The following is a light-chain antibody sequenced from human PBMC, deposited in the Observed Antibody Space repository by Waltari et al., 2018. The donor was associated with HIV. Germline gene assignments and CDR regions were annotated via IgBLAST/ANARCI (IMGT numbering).Light chain of an antibody. CDR2: EVS. J-gene: IGLJ2*01. CDR1: SSDLGGYNY. V-gene: IGLV2-14*01. Sequence: QSALTQTASVSGSPGQSITISCTGTSSDLGGYNYVSWYQQRPGKAPRFTIYEVSNRPSGISNRFSASKSGNTASLTISGLQAEDEADYYCSSYSSTDTHVLFGGGTKVTVL. CDR3: SSYSSTDTHVL.